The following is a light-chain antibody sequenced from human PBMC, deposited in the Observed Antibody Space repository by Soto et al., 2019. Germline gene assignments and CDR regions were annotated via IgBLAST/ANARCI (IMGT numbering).Light chain of an antibody. V-gene: IGKV1-5*01. J-gene: IGKJ1*01. CDR1: QSISSW. Sequence: DIQMTQSPSTLSASVGDRFTITCRASQSISSWLAWYQQKPGKAPKLLIYDASSLESGVPSRFSGSGSGTEFTLTISSLQPDDFATYYCQQYNSYSPWTFGQGTTGDIK. CDR2: DAS. CDR3: QQYNSYSPWT.